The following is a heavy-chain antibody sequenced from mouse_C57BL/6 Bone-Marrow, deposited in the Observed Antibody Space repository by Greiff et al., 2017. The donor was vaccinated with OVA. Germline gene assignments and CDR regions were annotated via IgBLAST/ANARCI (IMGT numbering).Heavy chain of an antibody. Sequence: EVMLVESGGDLVKPGGSLKLSCAASGFTFSSYGMSWVRQTPDKRLEWVATISSGGSYTYYPDSVKGRFTISRDNAKNTRYLQMSSLKSEDTAMYYCARGVTPYYFDYWGQGTTLTVSS. V-gene: IGHV5-6*02. CDR1: GFTFSSYG. CDR3: ARGVTPYYFDY. D-gene: IGHD2-2*01. CDR2: ISSGGSYT. J-gene: IGHJ2*01.